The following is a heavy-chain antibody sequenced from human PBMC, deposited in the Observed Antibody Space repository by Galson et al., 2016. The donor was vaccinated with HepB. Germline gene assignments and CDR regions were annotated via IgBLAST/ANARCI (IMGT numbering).Heavy chain of an antibody. Sequence: SLRLSCAVSGITFSAYEFNWVRQGPGKGLEWISYIGRRDDSMHYADSVKGRFIVSRDNAKNSLYLQMNSLRAEDTAAYYCARRNTGVVPAAVPYFYYYMDVWGKGTTVTVSS. CDR3: ARRNTGVVPAAVPYFYYYMDV. D-gene: IGHD2-2*01. CDR2: IGRRDDSM. J-gene: IGHJ6*03. CDR1: GITFSAYE. V-gene: IGHV3-48*03.